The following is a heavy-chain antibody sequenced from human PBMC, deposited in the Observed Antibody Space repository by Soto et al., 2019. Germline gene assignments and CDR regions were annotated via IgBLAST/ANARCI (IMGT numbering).Heavy chain of an antibody. CDR1: GYTFTSYY. D-gene: IGHD1-26*01. J-gene: IGHJ5*02. V-gene: IGHV1-46*01. CDR2: INPSGGST. Sequence: QVQLVQSGAAVKKPGASVKVSCKASGYTFTSYYMHWVRQAPGQGFEWMGIINPSGGSTSYAQKFQGRVTMTRDTSTSTVYMELSSLRSEDTAVYYCAREGMGANWFDPWGQGTLVTVSS. CDR3: AREGMGANWFDP.